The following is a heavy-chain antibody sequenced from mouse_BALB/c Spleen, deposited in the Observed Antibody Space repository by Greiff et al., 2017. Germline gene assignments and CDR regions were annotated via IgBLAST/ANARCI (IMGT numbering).Heavy chain of an antibody. Sequence: VQLQQSAAELARPGASVKMSCKASGYTFTSYTMHWVKQRPGQGLEWIGYINPSSGYTEYNQKFKDKTTLTADKSSSTAYMQLSSLTSEDSAVYYCARGTTVEYYLDYWGQGTTLTVSS. CDR2: INPSSGYT. CDR3: ARGTTVEYYLDY. D-gene: IGHD1-1*01. V-gene: IGHV1-4*02. J-gene: IGHJ2*01. CDR1: GYTFTSYT.